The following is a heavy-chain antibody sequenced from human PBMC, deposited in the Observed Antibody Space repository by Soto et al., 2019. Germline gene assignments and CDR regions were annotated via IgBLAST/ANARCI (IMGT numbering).Heavy chain of an antibody. D-gene: IGHD3-10*01. CDR2: ISGSGGST. CDR3: ARDPGYYYGSGSYYYYYGMDV. V-gene: IGHV3-23*01. CDR1: GFTFSSYA. J-gene: IGHJ6*02. Sequence: GGSLRLSCAASGFTFSSYAMSWVRQAPGKGLEWVSAISGSGGSTYYADSVKGRFTISRDNSKNTLYLQMNSLRAEDTAVYYCARDPGYYYGSGSYYYYYGMDVWGQGTTVTVSS.